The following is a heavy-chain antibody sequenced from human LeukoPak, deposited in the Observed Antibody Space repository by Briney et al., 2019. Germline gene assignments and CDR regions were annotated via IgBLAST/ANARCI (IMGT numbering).Heavy chain of an antibody. Sequence: GGSLRLSCAASGFTFSSYAMHWVRQAPGKGPEYVAAISGNGDKTHYGSSVQGRFTVSRDNSKNTLYLQMGSLRTEDMAVYYCARAPPLERIGWYGEDEFRGQVTLVTVSS. D-gene: IGHD6-19*01. CDR1: GFTFSSYA. J-gene: IGHJ1*01. V-gene: IGHV3-64*01. CDR2: ISGNGDKT. CDR3: ARAPPLERIGWYGEDEF.